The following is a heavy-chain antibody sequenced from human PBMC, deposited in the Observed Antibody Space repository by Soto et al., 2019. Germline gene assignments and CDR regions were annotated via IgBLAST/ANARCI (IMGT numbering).Heavy chain of an antibody. J-gene: IGHJ4*02. CDR3: AKGSATSRPYYFDY. CDR2: ITGDGGDT. CDR1: GFTFSSYA. V-gene: IGHV3-23*01. Sequence: PGGSLRLSCVASGFTFSSYAMSWVRQAPGKGLEWVSAITGDGGDTFHADSVRGRLTISRGNSRNTLYLQMDSLRAEDTALYYCAKGSATSRPYYFDYWGQGTLVTVSS.